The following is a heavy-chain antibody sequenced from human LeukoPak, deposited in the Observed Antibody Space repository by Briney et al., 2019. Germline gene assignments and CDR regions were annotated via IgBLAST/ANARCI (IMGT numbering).Heavy chain of an antibody. CDR2: IYYSGST. J-gene: IGHJ4*02. D-gene: IGHD3-22*01. CDR3: ARGLDYYDSSGYPYYFDY. CDR1: GGSISSYY. Sequence: SETLSLTCTVSGGSISSYYWSWIRQPPGKGLEWIGYIYYSGSTNYNPSLKSRVTISVDTSKNQFSLKLSSVTAADTAVYYCARGLDYYDSSGYPYYFDYWGQGTLVTVSS. V-gene: IGHV4-59*01.